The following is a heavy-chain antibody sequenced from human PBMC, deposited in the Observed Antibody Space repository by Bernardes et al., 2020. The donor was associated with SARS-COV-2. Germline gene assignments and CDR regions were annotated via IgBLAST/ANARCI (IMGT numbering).Heavy chain of an antibody. CDR3: AREAGYSSSWYALTHYYYGMDV. CDR2: IWYDGSNK. J-gene: IGHJ6*02. CDR1: GFTLSRYG. D-gene: IGHD6-13*01. Sequence: GFLSRSRAAPGFTLSRYGMHWVRPAPGKGLEWVAVIWYDGSNKYYADSVKGRFTISRDNSKNTLYLQMNSLRAEDTAVYYCAREAGYSSSWYALTHYYYGMDVWGQGTTVTVSS. V-gene: IGHV3-33*01.